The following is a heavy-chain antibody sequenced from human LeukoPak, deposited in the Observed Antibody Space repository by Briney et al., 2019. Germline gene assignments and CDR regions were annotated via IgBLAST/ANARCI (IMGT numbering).Heavy chain of an antibody. Sequence: ASVKVSCKASGYTFTSYGISWVRQAPGQGLEWMGWISAYNGNTNYAQKLQGRVTMTTDTSTSTAYMELRSLRSDDTAVYYCAREWGMRWQQLVHWFDPWGQGTLVTVPS. D-gene: IGHD6-13*01. J-gene: IGHJ5*02. V-gene: IGHV1-18*01. CDR3: AREWGMRWQQLVHWFDP. CDR1: GYTFTSYG. CDR2: ISAYNGNT.